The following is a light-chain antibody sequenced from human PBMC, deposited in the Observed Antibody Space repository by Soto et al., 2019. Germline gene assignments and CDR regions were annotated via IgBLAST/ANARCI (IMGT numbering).Light chain of an antibody. Sequence: DIVLTQSPDTLSLSPGERATLSCRASQSVNGNDFAWYQQKPGQAPRLLIFGAFSRVTGIPDKFSGSASGRDFTLTIDRLEPEDFAVYFCQQYGRSPLTFGVGTKVEIK. J-gene: IGKJ4*01. CDR1: QSVNGND. V-gene: IGKV3-20*01. CDR3: QQYGRSPLT. CDR2: GAF.